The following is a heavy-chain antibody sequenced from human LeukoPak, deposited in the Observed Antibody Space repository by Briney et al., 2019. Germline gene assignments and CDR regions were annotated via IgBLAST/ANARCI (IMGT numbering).Heavy chain of an antibody. V-gene: IGHV3-66*02. D-gene: IGHD6-13*01. J-gene: IGHJ4*02. CDR1: GFTFSSYW. CDR2: IYSGGST. Sequence: GGSLRLSCAASGFTFSSYWMHWARQAPGKGLVWVSVIYSGGSTYYADSVKGRITISRDNSKNTLYLQMNSLRAEDTAVYYCARGWEQQLVLDYWGQGTLVTVSS. CDR3: ARGWEQQLVLDY.